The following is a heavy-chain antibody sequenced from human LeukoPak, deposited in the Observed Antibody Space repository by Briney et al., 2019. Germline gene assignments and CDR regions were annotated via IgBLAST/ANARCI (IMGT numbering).Heavy chain of an antibody. J-gene: IGHJ5*02. CDR3: ALTGDDILTGYYYNWFDP. CDR2: INPNTGVT. Sequence: ASVKVSCKASGYTFTGYYMHWVRQAPGQGLEWMGWINPNTGVTNYAQKFQGRVTLTRDTSIITAYMELTRLRSDDTAVYYCALTGDDILTGYYYNWFDPWGQGTLATVSS. D-gene: IGHD3-9*01. CDR1: GYTFTGYY. V-gene: IGHV1-2*02.